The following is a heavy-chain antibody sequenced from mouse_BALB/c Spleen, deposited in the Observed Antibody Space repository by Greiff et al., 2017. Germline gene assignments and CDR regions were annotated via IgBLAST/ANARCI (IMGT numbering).Heavy chain of an antibody. D-gene: IGHD2-14*01. V-gene: IGHV1S137*01. CDR1: GYTFTDYA. J-gene: IGHJ3*01. CDR2: ISTYYGDA. CDR3: ARYGGYDRVWFAY. Sequence: VQLQESGAELVRPGVSVKISCKGSGYTFTDYAMHWVKQSHAKSLEWIGVISTYYGDASYNQKFKGKATMTVDKSSSTAYMELARLTSEDSAIYYCARYGGYDRVWFAYWGQGTLVTVSA.